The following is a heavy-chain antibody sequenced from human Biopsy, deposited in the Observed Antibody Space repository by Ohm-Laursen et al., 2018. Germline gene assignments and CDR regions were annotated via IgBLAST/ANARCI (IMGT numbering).Heavy chain of an antibody. D-gene: IGHD3-3*01. CDR1: GYTFTGDY. CDR3: ARELGDFWGGRQFDF. V-gene: IGHV1-2*02. CDR2: IDPKSGGT. Sequence: ASVKVSCKASGYTFTGDYMHWVRQAPGQGLEWMGWIDPKSGGTNYAQKFQGRVTMTRDTSISTTYMELRRLTSDDTAVFYCARELGDFWGGRQFDFWGQGTLVTVSS. J-gene: IGHJ5*01.